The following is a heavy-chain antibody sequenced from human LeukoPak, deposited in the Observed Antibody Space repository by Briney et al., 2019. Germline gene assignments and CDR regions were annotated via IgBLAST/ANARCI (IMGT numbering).Heavy chain of an antibody. D-gene: IGHD2-8*02. J-gene: IGHJ6*03. Sequence: GGSRRLSCAAPGFPFSTYGMHWFGKVPGKWLEWVAFIRNDVSNKYYADYVKGRFTISRDNSKTTLYLQMHSLSTDDTAVYYCAKITGGGYYYYYMDVWGKGTTVTVSS. CDR1: GFPFSTYG. V-gene: IGHV3-30*02. CDR2: IRNDVSNK. CDR3: AKITGGGYYYYYMDV.